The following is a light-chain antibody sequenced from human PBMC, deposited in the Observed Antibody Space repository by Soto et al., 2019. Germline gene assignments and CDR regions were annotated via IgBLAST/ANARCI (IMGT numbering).Light chain of an antibody. CDR3: QQYGSSPPIT. CDR2: DAS. J-gene: IGKJ5*01. CDR1: QSVSSY. V-gene: IGKV3-20*01. Sequence: IVWTQSPATLSLSQGVSVTPSGRASQSVSSYLAWYQQKPGQAPRLLIYDASNRATGIPARFSGSGSGTDFTLTISRLEPEDFAVYYCQQYGSSPPITFGQGTRLEIK.